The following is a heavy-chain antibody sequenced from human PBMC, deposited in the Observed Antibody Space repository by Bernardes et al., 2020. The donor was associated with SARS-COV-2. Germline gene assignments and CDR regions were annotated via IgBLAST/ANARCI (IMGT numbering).Heavy chain of an antibody. V-gene: IGHV4-59*01. CDR3: ARGGTSGWYELPDC. CDR1: GGSISSYY. J-gene: IGHJ4*02. Sequence: SETLSLTCTVSGGSISSYYWSWIRQPPGPGLEWIGYIYYSGSTNFNSSLKSRVAFSVDTSKNQFSLRLRSVTAADTAVYYCARGGTSGWYELPDCWGQGTLVTVSS. D-gene: IGHD6-19*01. CDR2: IYYSGST.